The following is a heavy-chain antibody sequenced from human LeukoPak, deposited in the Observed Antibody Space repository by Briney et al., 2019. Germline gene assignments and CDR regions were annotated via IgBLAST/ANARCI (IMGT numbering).Heavy chain of an antibody. CDR2: MSGTGDST. Sequence: AGGSLRLSCAASGLTFRNYAMSRVRQAPGKGLEWVSIMSGTGDSTYYAASMKGRFTISRDNPRNTVYLQMNSLRAEDTAVYFCAKADATIGGAFDIWGQGTMVTVSS. D-gene: IGHD3-3*01. J-gene: IGHJ3*02. CDR1: GLTFRNYA. CDR3: AKADATIGGAFDI. V-gene: IGHV3-23*01.